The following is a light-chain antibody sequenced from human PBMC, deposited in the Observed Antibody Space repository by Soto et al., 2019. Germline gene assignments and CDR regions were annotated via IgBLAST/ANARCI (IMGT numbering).Light chain of an antibody. CDR3: QSYDFSLSGFVV. CDR2: GDN. Sequence: QSVLTQPPSASGSPGQSVTISCTGTSSDIGGYNSVSWYQQHPGTAPKLLIYGDNNRPSGVPDRFSGSKSGTSASLAITGLQAEDEADYYCQSYDFSLSGFVVFGGGTKVTVL. J-gene: IGLJ2*01. V-gene: IGLV2-8*01. CDR1: SSDIGGYNS.